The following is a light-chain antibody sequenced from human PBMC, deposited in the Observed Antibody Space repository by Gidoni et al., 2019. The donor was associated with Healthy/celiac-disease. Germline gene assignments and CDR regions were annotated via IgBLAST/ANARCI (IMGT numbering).Light chain of an antibody. J-gene: IGKJ4*01. CDR2: AAS. Sequence: DIQMTQSPSSLSASVGDRVTITCRASQSISSYLNWYQKKPVKAPKLLFYAASSVQSGVPSRFSGSGSGTDITLTISSLQPEDFATYYCQQSYSTPPTFGGGTKVEIK. CDR1: QSISSY. CDR3: QQSYSTPPT. V-gene: IGKV1-39*01.